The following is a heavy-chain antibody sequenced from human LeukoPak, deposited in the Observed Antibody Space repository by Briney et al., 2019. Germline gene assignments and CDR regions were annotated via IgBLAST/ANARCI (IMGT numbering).Heavy chain of an antibody. CDR2: IQYDGSKK. V-gene: IGHV3-30*02. CDR1: GFTFKDYG. D-gene: IGHD3-10*01. J-gene: IGHJ4*02. CDR3: AKDLRGYFFDY. Sequence: GGSLRLSCAASGFTFKDYGLHWVRQAPGKGLEWVAFIQYDGSKKYYADSVKGRFTISRDNSENMMSMLMNSLRAEDTALYYCAKDLRGYFFDYWGQGSLVTVSS.